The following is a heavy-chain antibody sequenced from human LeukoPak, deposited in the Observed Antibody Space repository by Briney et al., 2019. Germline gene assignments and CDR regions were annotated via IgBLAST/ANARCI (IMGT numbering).Heavy chain of an antibody. Sequence: PSETLSLTCTVSGGSISSGSYYWGWIRQPPGKGLEWIGYIYYSGSTNYNPSLKSRVTISVDTSKNQFSLKVNSVTAADTAVYYCARRGLDWSVFDYWGLGTLVTVSS. D-gene: IGHD3/OR15-3a*01. V-gene: IGHV4-39*01. J-gene: IGHJ4*02. CDR1: GGSISSGSYY. CDR3: ARRGLDWSVFDY. CDR2: IYYSGST.